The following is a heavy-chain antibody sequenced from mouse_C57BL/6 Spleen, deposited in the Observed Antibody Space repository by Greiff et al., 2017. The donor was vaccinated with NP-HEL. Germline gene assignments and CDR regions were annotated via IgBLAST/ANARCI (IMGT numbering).Heavy chain of an antibody. CDR3: ARRSNYVTWFAY. V-gene: IGHV1-50*01. D-gene: IGHD2-5*01. CDR2: IDPSDSYT. Sequence: QVQLKQPGAELVKPGASVKLSCKASGYTFTSYWMQWVKQRPGQGLEWIGEIDPSDSYTNYNQKFKGKATLTVDTSSSTAYMQLSSLTSEDSAVYYCARRSNYVTWFAYWGQGTLVTVSA. J-gene: IGHJ3*01. CDR1: GYTFTSYW.